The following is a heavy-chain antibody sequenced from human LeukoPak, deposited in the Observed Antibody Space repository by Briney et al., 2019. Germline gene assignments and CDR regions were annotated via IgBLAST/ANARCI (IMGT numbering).Heavy chain of an antibody. J-gene: IGHJ4*02. Sequence: PSETLSLTCAVYGGSFSGYYWSWIRQPPGKGLEWIGEINHSGSTDYNPSLKSRDTISVDTSKNQFSLKLSSVTAADTAVYYCARGRGPGYFDYWGQGTLVTVSS. D-gene: IGHD3-10*01. CDR2: INHSGST. V-gene: IGHV4-34*01. CDR3: ARGRGPGYFDY. CDR1: GGSFSGYY.